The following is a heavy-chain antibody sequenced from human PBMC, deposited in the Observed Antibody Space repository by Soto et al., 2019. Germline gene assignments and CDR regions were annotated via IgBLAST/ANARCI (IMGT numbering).Heavy chain of an antibody. Sequence: ASVKVSCKASGYTFTSYAMHWVRQAPGQRLEWMGWINAGNGNTKYSQKFQGRVTITRDTSASTAYMELSSLRSEDTAVYYCARDGCSGGSCYFYYYYYGMAVWGQGTTVTVSS. J-gene: IGHJ6*02. CDR1: GYTFTSYA. V-gene: IGHV1-3*01. CDR3: ARDGCSGGSCYFYYYYYGMAV. CDR2: INAGNGNT. D-gene: IGHD2-15*01.